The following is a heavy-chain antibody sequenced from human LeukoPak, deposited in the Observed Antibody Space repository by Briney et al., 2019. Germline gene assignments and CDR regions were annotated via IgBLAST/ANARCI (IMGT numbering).Heavy chain of an antibody. CDR3: VRDETLWTLDW. CDR2: INERGTDS. V-gene: IGHV3-74*03. D-gene: IGHD1-1*01. Sequence: GGSLRLACTASGFTFSGHWIHWVRQPPGMGLVWVSRINERGTDSMYAESVKGRFTISRDNDKNTVYLQMNSLRAEGTAVYYCVRDETLWTLDWWGQGTLVSVSS. CDR1: GFTFSGHW. J-gene: IGHJ4*02.